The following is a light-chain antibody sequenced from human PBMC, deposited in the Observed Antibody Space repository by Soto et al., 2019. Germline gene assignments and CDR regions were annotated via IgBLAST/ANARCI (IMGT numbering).Light chain of an antibody. V-gene: IGKV1-5*03. CDR2: KAS. CDR1: QSISSW. J-gene: IGKJ1*01. CDR3: QQYNSYSFTWT. Sequence: DIQMTQSPSTLSASVGDRVTITCRASQSISSWLAWYQQKPGKAPKLLSYKASSLESGVPSRFSGSGSGTEFTLTISSLQPDDFATYYCQQYNSYSFTWTFGQGTKVEIK.